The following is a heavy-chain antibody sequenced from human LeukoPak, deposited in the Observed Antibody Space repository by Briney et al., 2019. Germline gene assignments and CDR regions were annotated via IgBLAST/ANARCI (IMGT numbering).Heavy chain of an antibody. CDR3: ARDGGDSSSWSWDY. J-gene: IGHJ4*02. Sequence: PSETLSLTCTVSGGSISSSGYYWGWIRQPPGRGLEWIGNIYYSGSTYYNPSLKSRVTISVDTSKNQFSLKLSSVTAADTAVYYCARDGGDSSSWSWDYWGQGTLVTVSS. CDR2: IYYSGST. CDR1: GGSISSSGYY. V-gene: IGHV4-39*07. D-gene: IGHD6-13*01.